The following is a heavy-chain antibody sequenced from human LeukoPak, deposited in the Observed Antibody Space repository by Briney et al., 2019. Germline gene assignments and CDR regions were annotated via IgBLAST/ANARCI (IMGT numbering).Heavy chain of an antibody. D-gene: IGHD6-13*01. CDR3: ARTIIAAAATEWFDP. Sequence: PGGSLRLSRAASRFTFSDYYMSWVRQAPGKGLEWVSVIYSGGSTYYADSVKGRFTISRDNSKNTLYLQMNSLRAEDTAVYYCARTIIAAAATEWFDPWGQGTLVTVSS. V-gene: IGHV3-53*01. CDR2: IYSGGST. J-gene: IGHJ5*02. CDR1: RFTFSDYY.